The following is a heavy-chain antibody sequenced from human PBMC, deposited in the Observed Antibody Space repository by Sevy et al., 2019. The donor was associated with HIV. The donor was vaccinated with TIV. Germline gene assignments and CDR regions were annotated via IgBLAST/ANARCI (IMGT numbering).Heavy chain of an antibody. CDR1: GFTFSLYA. D-gene: IGHD6-19*01. CDR2: ISDSGIDK. CDR3: ARPSSGWTAGDY. V-gene: IGHV3-21*01. J-gene: IGHJ4*02. Sequence: GGCLRLSCAASGFTFSLYAMNWVRQAPGKGLEWVSSISDSGIDKYYADSMKGRFTISRDNAKNSLYLQINSLRVEDTAVYYCARPSSGWTAGDYWGQGTLVTVSS.